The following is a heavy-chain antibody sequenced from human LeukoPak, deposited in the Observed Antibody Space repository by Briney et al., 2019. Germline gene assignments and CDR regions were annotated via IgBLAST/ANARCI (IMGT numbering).Heavy chain of an antibody. J-gene: IGHJ3*02. D-gene: IGHD6-19*01. V-gene: IGHV3-21*01. CDR2: ISSSSSFI. CDR1: GFTFSSYS. CDR3: ARKWLVDAFDI. Sequence: GGSLRLSCAASGFTFSSYSMNWVRQAPGKGLEWVSSISSSSSFIYYADSVKGRFTISRDNAKNSLYLQMNSLRAEDTAVYYCARKWLVDAFDIWGQGTMVTASS.